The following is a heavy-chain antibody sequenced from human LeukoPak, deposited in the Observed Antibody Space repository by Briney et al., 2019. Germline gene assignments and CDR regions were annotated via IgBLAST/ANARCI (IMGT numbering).Heavy chain of an antibody. Sequence: GGSLRLSCAASGFTFSNAWMSWVRQAPGKGLEWVGRIKSKTDGGTTDYAAPVKGRFTISRDDSKNTLYLQMNSLKTEDTAVYYCTTDIDDYVWGSYRVDYWGQGTLVTVSS. CDR2: IKSKTDGGTT. V-gene: IGHV3-15*01. CDR1: GFTFSNAW. D-gene: IGHD3-16*02. CDR3: TTDIDDYVWGSYRVDY. J-gene: IGHJ4*02.